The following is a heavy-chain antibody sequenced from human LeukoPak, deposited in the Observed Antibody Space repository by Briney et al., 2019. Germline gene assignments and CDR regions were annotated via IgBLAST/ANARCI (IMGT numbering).Heavy chain of an antibody. CDR3: ARHSSGNLQPFDS. V-gene: IGHV3-23*01. J-gene: IGHJ4*02. D-gene: IGHD3-22*01. Sequence: GGSLRLSCAASEFTFSNYAMSWVRQAPGKGLEWVSGISGGGTNTHYADSVKGRFTISRDNAKNTVYLQMNSLGAEDTGVYYSARHSSGNLQPFDSWVQGTLVSVSS. CDR2: ISGGGTNT. CDR1: EFTFSNYA.